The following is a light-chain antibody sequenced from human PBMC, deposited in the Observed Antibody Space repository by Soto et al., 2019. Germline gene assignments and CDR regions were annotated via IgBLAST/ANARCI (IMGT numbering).Light chain of an antibody. Sequence: IVLSQSPATLSLSPGTSASLSGRASQNISHYLIWYQQNPGQAHRLLIYDVYNRATGIPARFSGSGSGTDFTLTISSLEPEEFAVYYCKKRSNWPRTVGQGTKVDIK. CDR3: KKRSNWPRT. CDR1: QNISHY. V-gene: IGKV3-11*01. CDR2: DVY. J-gene: IGKJ1*01.